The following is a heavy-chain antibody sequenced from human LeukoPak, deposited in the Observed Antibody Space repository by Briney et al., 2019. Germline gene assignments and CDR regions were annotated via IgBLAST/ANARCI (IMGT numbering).Heavy chain of an antibody. J-gene: IGHJ3*02. CDR2: ISGDGGST. CDR3: AKIYSSSWYNAFDI. CDR1: GFTFDDYA. Sequence: GGSLRLSCAAPGFTFDDYAMHWVRQAPGKGLEWVSVISGDGGSTYYADSVKGRFTISRDNSKNSLYLQMNSLRTEDTALYYCAKIYSSSWYNAFDIWGQGTMVTVSS. D-gene: IGHD6-13*01. V-gene: IGHV3-43*02.